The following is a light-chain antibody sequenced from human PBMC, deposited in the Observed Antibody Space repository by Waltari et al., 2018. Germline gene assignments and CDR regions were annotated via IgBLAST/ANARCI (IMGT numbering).Light chain of an antibody. J-gene: IGLJ1*01. CDR3: AALDDSLNGFYV. Sequence: QSVLTQPPSASGTPGQRVTISCSGSRSNIGSNTVNWYQQLPGTAPKLLIYTNNQRPSGVPDRFSGSQSGTSASLAISGLQSEDEADYYCAALDDSLNGFYVFGTGTKVTVL. CDR1: RSNIGSNT. V-gene: IGLV1-44*01. CDR2: TNN.